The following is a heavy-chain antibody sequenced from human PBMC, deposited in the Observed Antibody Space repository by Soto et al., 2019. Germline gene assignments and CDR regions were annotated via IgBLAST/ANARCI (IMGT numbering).Heavy chain of an antibody. CDR2: SRNRANSYTT. J-gene: IGHJ4*02. CDR1: GFTLSDYY. D-gene: IGHD1-26*01. V-gene: IGHV3-72*01. Sequence: PGGSLRLSCTASGFTLSDYYMDWVRQAPGKGLEWVGRSRNRANSYTTEYAASVKGRFIISRDDSKNSLYLQMNSLKAEDTAVYYCAGGLGGSEHLDYWGRGTLVTVSS. CDR3: AGGLGGSEHLDY.